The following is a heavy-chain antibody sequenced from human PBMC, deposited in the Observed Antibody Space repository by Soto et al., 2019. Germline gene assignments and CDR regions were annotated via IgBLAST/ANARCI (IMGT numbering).Heavy chain of an antibody. CDR2: TYYSGST. V-gene: IGHV4-31*03. D-gene: IGHD1-7*01. J-gene: IGHJ6*02. CDR3: ARDRIITGTMVGYYYYYCIDV. Sequence: SETLSLTCTVSGGSISSGGYCWTWIRQHPGKGLEWIGYTYYSGSTYYNPSLKSRVTISVDTSKNQFSLKLSSVTAADTAVYYCARDRIITGTMVGYYYYYCIDVWGQGTMVTVSS. CDR1: GGSISSGGYC.